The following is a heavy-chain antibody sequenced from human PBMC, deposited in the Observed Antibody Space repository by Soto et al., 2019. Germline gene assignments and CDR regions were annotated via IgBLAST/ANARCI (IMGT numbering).Heavy chain of an antibody. D-gene: IGHD3-22*01. V-gene: IGHV3-30*18. CDR2: ISYDGSNK. CDR1: GFTFRSYG. J-gene: IGHJ4*02. CDR3: AKDLHYDSSGYFDY. Sequence: ESGGGVVQPGRSLRLSCAASGFTFRSYGMHWVRQAPGKGLEWVAVISYDGSNKYYADSVKGRFTISRDNSKNTLYLQMNSLRAEDTAVYYCAKDLHYDSSGYFDYWGQGTLVTVSS.